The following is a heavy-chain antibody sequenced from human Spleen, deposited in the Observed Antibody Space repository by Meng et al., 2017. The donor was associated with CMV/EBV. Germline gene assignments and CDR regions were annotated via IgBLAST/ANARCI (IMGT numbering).Heavy chain of an antibody. D-gene: IGHD3-9*01. V-gene: IGHV5-51*01. CDR1: GYSFMSYW. CDR3: ARYLEAFDI. CDR2: IYPGDSDT. Sequence: GGSLRLSCKASGYSFMSYWIGWVRQMPGKGLEWMGIIYPGDSDTRYSPSFQGQVTISADKSITTAYLQWSSLKASDTAMYFCARYLEAFDIWGQGTKVTVSS. J-gene: IGHJ3*02.